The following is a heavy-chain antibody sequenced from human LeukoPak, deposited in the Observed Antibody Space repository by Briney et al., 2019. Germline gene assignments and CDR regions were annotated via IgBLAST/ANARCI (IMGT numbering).Heavy chain of an antibody. Sequence: GGSLRLSCAASGVIFNNFAFHWVRQAPGKGLEWVAVISKDGSDKYYPGSVRGRFTISRDNSKDTIYLQMDSLRAEDTAIYYCARDYWWNYDYWGQGTLVTVSS. CDR2: ISKDGSDK. CDR3: ARDYWWNYDY. D-gene: IGHD1-7*01. V-gene: IGHV3-30-3*01. J-gene: IGHJ4*02. CDR1: GVIFNNFA.